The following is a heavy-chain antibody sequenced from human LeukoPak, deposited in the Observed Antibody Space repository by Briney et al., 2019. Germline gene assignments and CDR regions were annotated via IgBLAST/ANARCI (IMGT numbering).Heavy chain of an antibody. CDR2: ISWNSGSI. CDR1: GFTFDDYA. D-gene: IGHD6-13*01. CDR3: AKDPSSSWYMNWFDP. V-gene: IGHV3-9*01. J-gene: IGHJ5*02. Sequence: SLRLSCAASGFTFDDYAMHWVRQAPGKGLEWVSGISWNSGSIGYADSVKGRFTISRDNAKNSLYLQMNSLRAEDTALYYCAKDPSSSWYMNWFDPWGQGTLVTVSS.